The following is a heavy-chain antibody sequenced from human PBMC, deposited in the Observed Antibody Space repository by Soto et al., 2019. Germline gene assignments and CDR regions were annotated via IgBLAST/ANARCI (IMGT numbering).Heavy chain of an antibody. J-gene: IGHJ4*02. D-gene: IGHD3-22*01. CDR1: GFTFSSYS. CDR2: ISSSSSYI. V-gene: IGHV3-21*01. CDR3: AREQYYYDSSGYYSAFDY. Sequence: EVQLVESGGGLVQPGGSLRLSCAASGFTFSSYSMNWVRQAPGKGLEWVSSISSSSSYIYYADSVKGRFTISRDNAKNSLYLQMNSLRAEDTAVYYCAREQYYYDSSGYYSAFDYWGQGTLVTVSS.